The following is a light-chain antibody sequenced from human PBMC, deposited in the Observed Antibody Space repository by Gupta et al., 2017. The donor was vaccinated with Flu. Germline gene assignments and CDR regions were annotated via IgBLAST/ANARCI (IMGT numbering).Light chain of an antibody. CDR2: AAS. V-gene: IGKV1-39*01. CDR3: QQSYSTPTWT. CDR1: QSIGIY. Sequence: DIQLTQSPSSLSASVGDRVTITCRASQSIGIYLNWYQQKPGKAPKLLIHAASSLQSGVPSRFSGSRSGTDFTLTISSLQREDFASYFCQQSYSTPTWTFGQGTTVEIK. J-gene: IGKJ1*01.